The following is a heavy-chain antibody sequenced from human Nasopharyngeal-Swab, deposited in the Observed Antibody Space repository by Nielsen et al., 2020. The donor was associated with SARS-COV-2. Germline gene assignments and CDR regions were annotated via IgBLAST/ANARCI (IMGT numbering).Heavy chain of an antibody. V-gene: IGHV4-34*01. Sequence: SETLSPTCAVYGGSFSGYYWSWIRQPPGKGLEWIGEINHSGSTNYNPSLKSRVTISVDTSKNQFSLKLSSVTAADTAVYYCARGYDSSGYYDYYYYYYYMDVWGKGTTVTVS. CDR1: GGSFSGYY. CDR3: ARGYDSSGYYDYYYYYYYMDV. J-gene: IGHJ6*03. D-gene: IGHD3-22*01. CDR2: INHSGST.